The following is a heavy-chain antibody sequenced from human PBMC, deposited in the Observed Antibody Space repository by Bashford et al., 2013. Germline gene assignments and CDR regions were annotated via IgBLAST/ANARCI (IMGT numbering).Heavy chain of an antibody. J-gene: IGHJ4*02. Sequence: SVKVSARLLRHFSSYAISWVRQAPGQGLEWMGGIIPXFGTANYAQKFQGRVTITADESTSTAYMELSSLRSEDTAVYYCATYGNYDGNYFDYWGQGTLVTVSS. D-gene: IGHD4-11*01. CDR2: IIPXFGTA. V-gene: IGHV1-69*13. CDR3: ATYGNYDGNYFDY. CDR1: RHFSSYA.